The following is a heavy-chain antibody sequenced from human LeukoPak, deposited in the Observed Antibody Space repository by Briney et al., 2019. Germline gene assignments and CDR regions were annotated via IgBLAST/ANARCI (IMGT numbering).Heavy chain of an antibody. D-gene: IGHD6-6*01. V-gene: IGHV5-51*01. J-gene: IGHJ5*02. CDR3: ARYKESIAARGWFDP. CDR1: GYSFTSYW. CDR2: IYPGDSDT. Sequence: GESLKISCKGSGYSFTSYWIGWVRQMPGKGLEWMGIIYPGDSDTRYSPSFQGQVTISADKSISTAYLQWSSLKASDTATYYCARYKESIAARGWFDPWGQGTLVTVSS.